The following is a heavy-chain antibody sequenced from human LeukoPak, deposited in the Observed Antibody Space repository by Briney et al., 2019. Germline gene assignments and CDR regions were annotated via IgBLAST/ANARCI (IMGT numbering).Heavy chain of an antibody. CDR1: GFTFSNSA. V-gene: IGHV3-23*01. CDR3: ARDKGSGYNDY. CDR2: ISGSGDST. J-gene: IGHJ4*02. Sequence: GGSLRLSCAASGFTFSNSAMSWVRQAPGKGLEWVSAISGSGDSTYYADSVKGRFTISRDNAKDTLYLQMNSLRAEDTAVYYCARDKGSGYNDYWGQGTLVTVSS. D-gene: IGHD3-22*01.